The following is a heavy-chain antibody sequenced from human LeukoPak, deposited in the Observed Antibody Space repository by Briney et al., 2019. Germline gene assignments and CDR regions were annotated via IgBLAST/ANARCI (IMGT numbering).Heavy chain of an antibody. CDR1: GGTFSSYA. CDR2: IIPIFGTA. Sequence: SVKVPCKASGGTFSSYAISWVRQAPGQGLEWMGGIIPIFGTANYAQKFQGRVTITTDESTSTAYMELSSLRSEDTAVYYCARGPITMVRGYDYWGQGTLVTVSS. J-gene: IGHJ4*02. D-gene: IGHD3-10*01. V-gene: IGHV1-69*05. CDR3: ARGPITMVRGYDY.